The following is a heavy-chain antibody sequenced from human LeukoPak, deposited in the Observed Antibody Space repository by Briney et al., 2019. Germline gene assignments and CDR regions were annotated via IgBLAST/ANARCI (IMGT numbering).Heavy chain of an antibody. J-gene: IGHJ5*02. Sequence: GGSLRLSCAASGFTFSSYAMSWVRQAPGKGLEWVSAISGSGGSTYYADSVKGRFTTSRDNSKNTLYLQMNSLRAEDTAVYYCAKAQRDYDFWSGYYVRNWFDPWGQGTLVTVSS. CDR2: ISGSGGST. V-gene: IGHV3-23*01. D-gene: IGHD3-3*01. CDR1: GFTFSSYA. CDR3: AKAQRDYDFWSGYYVRNWFDP.